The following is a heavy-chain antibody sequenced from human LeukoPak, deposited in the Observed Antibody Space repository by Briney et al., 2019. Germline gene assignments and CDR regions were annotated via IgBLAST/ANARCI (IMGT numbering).Heavy chain of an antibody. CDR2: IKQDGSEK. CDR3: ARDSLVGYNYGYWFDY. CDR1: GFTFSNYW. J-gene: IGHJ4*02. Sequence: GGSLRLSCAASGFTFSNYWVSWVRQAPGKGLEWVANIKQDGSEKYYVDSVKGRFTISRDNAKNSLYLQMNSLRAEDTAVFYCARDSLVGYNYGYWFDYWGQGTLVTVSS. D-gene: IGHD5-18*01. V-gene: IGHV3-7*01.